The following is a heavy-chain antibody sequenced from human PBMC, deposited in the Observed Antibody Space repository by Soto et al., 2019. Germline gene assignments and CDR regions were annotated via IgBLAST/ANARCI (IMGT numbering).Heavy chain of an antibody. Sequence: EVQLVESGGGLVQPGRSLRLSCAASGFTFDDYAMHWVRQAPGKGLEWVSGISWNSGSIGYADSVKGRFTISRDNANNSLYLQMNSLRAEDTALYYCAKGWELPDSWGQGTLVTVSS. V-gene: IGHV3-9*01. CDR1: GFTFDDYA. CDR2: ISWNSGSI. D-gene: IGHD1-26*01. J-gene: IGHJ4*02. CDR3: AKGWELPDS.